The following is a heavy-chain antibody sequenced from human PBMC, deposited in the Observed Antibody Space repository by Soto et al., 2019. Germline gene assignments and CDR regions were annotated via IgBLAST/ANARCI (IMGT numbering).Heavy chain of an antibody. CDR2: TWYDGTNK. Sequence: QVRLVESGGGVVQPGRSLRLSCAASGFTFSNYAMHWVRQAPGKGLEWVAVTWYDGTNKYYADSVKGRFTISRDNSKNTLYLQMNSLRAEDTAVYYCANTLRYDYYVMDVWGQGTTVTVPS. CDR1: GFTFSNYA. J-gene: IGHJ6*02. V-gene: IGHV3-33*06. CDR3: ANTLRYDYYVMDV.